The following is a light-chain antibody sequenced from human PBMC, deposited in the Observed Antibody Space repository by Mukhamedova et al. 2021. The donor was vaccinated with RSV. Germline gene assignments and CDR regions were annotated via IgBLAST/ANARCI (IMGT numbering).Light chain of an antibody. V-gene: IGKV1-27*01. CDR3: QKYDSAPRT. CDR2: AAS. Sequence: WYQRRVHGQVPNLLIYAASTLRSGVPSRFSGSGSGTDFTLTISSLQPEDVASYYCQKYDSAPRTFGQGTKVEIK. J-gene: IGKJ1*01.